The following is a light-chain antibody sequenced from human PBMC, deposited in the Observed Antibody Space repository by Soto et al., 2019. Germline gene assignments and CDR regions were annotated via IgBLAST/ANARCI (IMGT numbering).Light chain of an antibody. Sequence: QSALTQPRSVSGSPGQSVTISCTGTSSDVGGYNYVSWYQQDPGKAPKLMIYDVSKRPSGVPDRFSGFKSGNTASLTISGLQAEDEADYSCCSHAGTYIYVFGTGTKVTVL. J-gene: IGLJ1*01. CDR3: CSHAGTYIYV. CDR1: SSDVGGYNY. CDR2: DVS. V-gene: IGLV2-11*01.